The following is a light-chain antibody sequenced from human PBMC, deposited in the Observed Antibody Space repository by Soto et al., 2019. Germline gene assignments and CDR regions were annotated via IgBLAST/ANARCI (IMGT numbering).Light chain of an antibody. J-gene: IGKJ5*01. Sequence: ENMLTQSPATLSLSTGERATLSCRASQSVSSYLAWYQQKPGQAPRLLIYDASNRATGIPARFSGSGSGTDFTLTISSLEPEDFAVYYCQQRSNWPTFGQGTRLEIK. CDR3: QQRSNWPT. V-gene: IGKV3-11*01. CDR2: DAS. CDR1: QSVSSY.